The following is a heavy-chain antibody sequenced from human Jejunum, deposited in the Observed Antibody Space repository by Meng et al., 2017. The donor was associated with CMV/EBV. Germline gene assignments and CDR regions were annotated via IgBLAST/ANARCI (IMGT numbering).Heavy chain of an antibody. Sequence: QVQLVQCVPEVKKPGSSVKVSCKSPGGVFNNYALNWVRQSPGQGLEWMGGIIAVLKTPTYAQKFRGRLTITADESTGTTYMDLTSLTSEDTAVYYCARGFSNGYLPFDYWGQGTLVTVSS. V-gene: IGHV1-69*01. CDR3: ARGFSNGYLPFDY. CDR1: GGVFNNYA. CDR2: IIAVLKTP. D-gene: IGHD3-22*01. J-gene: IGHJ4*02.